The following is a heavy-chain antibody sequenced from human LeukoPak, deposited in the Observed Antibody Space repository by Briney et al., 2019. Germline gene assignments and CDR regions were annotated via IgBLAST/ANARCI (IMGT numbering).Heavy chain of an antibody. Sequence: GGSLRLSCAASGFTFSRYWISWVRQAPGKGLEWVANIKQDGSEKYYVDSVKGRFTISRDNAKNSLYLQMNSLRAEDTAVYYCARAMRDYGDFEGPFDYWGQGTLVTVSS. J-gene: IGHJ4*02. D-gene: IGHD4-17*01. CDR3: ARAMRDYGDFEGPFDY. CDR2: IKQDGSEK. V-gene: IGHV3-7*01. CDR1: GFTFSRYW.